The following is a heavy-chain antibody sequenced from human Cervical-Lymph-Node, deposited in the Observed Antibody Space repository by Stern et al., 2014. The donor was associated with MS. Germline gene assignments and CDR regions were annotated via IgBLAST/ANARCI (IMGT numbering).Heavy chain of an antibody. CDR3: AKGYSSGCVSGMDV. J-gene: IGHJ6*02. V-gene: IGHV3-30*04. CDR2: ISYDGSNK. CDR1: GFTFSNYA. Sequence: QVQLVESGGGVVQPGRSLRLSCTASGFTFSNYAVHWVRQAPGKGLEWVTVISYDGSNKYYADSVKGRFTISRDNSKSTLYLQINSLSAEDTAVYYCAKGYSSGCVSGMDVWGQGTTVTVSS. D-gene: IGHD6-19*01.